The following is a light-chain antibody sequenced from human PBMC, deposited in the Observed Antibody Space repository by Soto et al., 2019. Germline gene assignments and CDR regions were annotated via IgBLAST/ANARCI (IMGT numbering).Light chain of an antibody. V-gene: IGKV1-5*01. Sequence: DIQMTQSPSTLSASVGDRVTITCRASQSIRTWLAWYQQKPGKAPKLLIYDASSWESGVPSRFSGSGSGTEFTLTISSLQPDDLATYYCQQYSDYWTFGQGTKVDIK. CDR3: QQYSDYWT. CDR1: QSIRTW. CDR2: DAS. J-gene: IGKJ1*01.